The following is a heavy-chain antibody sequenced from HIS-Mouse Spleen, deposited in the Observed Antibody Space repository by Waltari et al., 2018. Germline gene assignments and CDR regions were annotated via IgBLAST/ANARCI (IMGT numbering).Heavy chain of an antibody. J-gene: IGHJ4*02. CDR3: ASSEITIAAPSYYFDY. Sequence: QVQLQESGPGLVKPSETLSLTCTVSGYSISSGYYWGWIRQPPGKGLEWIGSIYHSGSTYYHPSLKGRVTISVDTSKNQFSLKLSSVTAADTAVYYCASSEITIAAPSYYFDYWGQGTLVTVSS. V-gene: IGHV4-38-2*02. D-gene: IGHD6-6*01. CDR1: GYSISSGYY. CDR2: IYHSGST.